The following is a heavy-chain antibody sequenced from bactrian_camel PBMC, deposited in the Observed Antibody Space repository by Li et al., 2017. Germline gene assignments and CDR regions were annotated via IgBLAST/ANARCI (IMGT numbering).Heavy chain of an antibody. J-gene: IGHJ4*01. Sequence: HVQLVESGGGSVQAGGALRLACAAYGYKSERPFSLFAVGYFRQVPGKEREGVATIALDGSTAYALSVKGRFTISRDNAKNTIYLQMNNLKPEDTAVYYCAAEVFPCRSYSDYAEHWGQGTQVTVS. V-gene: IGHV3S53*01. D-gene: IGHD4*01. CDR2: IALDGST. CDR1: GYKSERPFSLFA. CDR3: AAEVFPCRSYSDYAEH.